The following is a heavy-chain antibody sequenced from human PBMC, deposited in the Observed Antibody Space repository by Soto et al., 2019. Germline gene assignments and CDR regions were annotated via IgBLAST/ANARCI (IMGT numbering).Heavy chain of an antibody. V-gene: IGHV1-18*01. D-gene: IGHD2-8*01. CDR3: ARDRQKYCTNGVCHKLSYYCGMDV. Sequence: ASVKVSCKASGYTFTSYGISWVRQAPGQGLEWMGWISAYNGNTNYAQKLQGRVTMTTDTSTSTAYMELRSLRSDDTAVYYCARDRQKYCTNGVCHKLSYYCGMDVWGQGTTVTVSS. CDR1: GYTFTSYG. J-gene: IGHJ6*02. CDR2: ISAYNGNT.